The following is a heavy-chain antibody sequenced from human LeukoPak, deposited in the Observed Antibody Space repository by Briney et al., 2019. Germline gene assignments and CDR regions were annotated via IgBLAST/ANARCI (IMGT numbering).Heavy chain of an antibody. CDR1: GFTFSSYS. J-gene: IGHJ4*02. CDR2: ISSSSSYI. Sequence: PGGSLRLSCAASGFTFSSYSMNWVRQAPGKGLEWVSSISSSSSYIYYADSVKGRFTISRDNAKNSLYLQMNSLRAEDTAVYYCASYGDPGGYFDYWGQGTLVTVSS. D-gene: IGHD4-17*01. V-gene: IGHV3-21*01. CDR3: ASYGDPGGYFDY.